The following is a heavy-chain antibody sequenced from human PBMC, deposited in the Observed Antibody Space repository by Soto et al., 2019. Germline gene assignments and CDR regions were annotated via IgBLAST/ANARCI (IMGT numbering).Heavy chain of an antibody. CDR1: GFTFTRYS. Sequence: EVQLVESGGGLVKPGGSLRLSCAASGFTFTRYSMNWVRQAPGKGLEWVSSISSTTHYIYYADSMRGRFTISRDNAKNAVYLEMNSLRAEDTAVHYCARESEDLTSNFDYWGQGTLVTVSS. V-gene: IGHV3-21*06. J-gene: IGHJ4*02. CDR2: ISSTTHYI. CDR3: ARESEDLTSNFDY.